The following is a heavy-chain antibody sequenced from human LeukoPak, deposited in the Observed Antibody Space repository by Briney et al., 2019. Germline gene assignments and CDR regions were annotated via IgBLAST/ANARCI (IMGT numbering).Heavy chain of an antibody. D-gene: IGHD1-1*01. Sequence: PGGSLRLSCAASGFTFDDYAMHWVRQAPGKGLEWVSSINWNSDIIKYADSVKGRFTISRDNAKNSLYLQMNSLRTEDTALYYCAKDPTTKPYYFDYWGQGTLVTVSS. CDR1: GFTFDDYA. J-gene: IGHJ4*02. V-gene: IGHV3-9*01. CDR3: AKDPTTKPYYFDY. CDR2: INWNSDII.